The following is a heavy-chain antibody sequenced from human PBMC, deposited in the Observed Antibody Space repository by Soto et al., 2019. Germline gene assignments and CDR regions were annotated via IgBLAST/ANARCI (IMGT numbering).Heavy chain of an antibody. J-gene: IGHJ4*02. CDR3: ARRLQWQLRPLDS. CDR1: GFTFSDYY. CDR2: INTLSSAI. V-gene: IGHV3-11*01. Sequence: PGGTLRLSCAGSGFTFSDYYMTWIRQAPGKGLEWVSYINTLSSAIYYADSVKGRFTISRDNAKNSLYLQMNSLRAEDTAVYYCARRLQWQLRPLDSWGRGTLVPVSS. D-gene: IGHD6-19*01.